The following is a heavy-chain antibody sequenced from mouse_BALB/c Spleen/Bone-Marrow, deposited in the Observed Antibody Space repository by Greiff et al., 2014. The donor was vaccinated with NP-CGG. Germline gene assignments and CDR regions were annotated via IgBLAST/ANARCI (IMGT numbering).Heavy chain of an antibody. Sequence: EVHLVESGGGLVQPGGSRKLSCAASGFTFSSFGIHWVRQAPEKGLEWVAYISSDSSTIYYADTVKGRFTISRDNPKNTLFLQMTSLRSEDTAMYYCAISNYVGYYAMDYWGQGTSVTVSS. D-gene: IGHD1-1*01. V-gene: IGHV5-17*02. CDR3: AISNYVGYYAMDY. CDR1: GFTFSSFG. CDR2: ISSDSSTI. J-gene: IGHJ4*01.